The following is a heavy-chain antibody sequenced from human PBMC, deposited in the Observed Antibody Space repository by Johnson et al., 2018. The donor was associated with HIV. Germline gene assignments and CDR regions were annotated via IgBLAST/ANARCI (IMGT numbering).Heavy chain of an antibody. CDR1: GFTVSSNY. J-gene: IGHJ3*02. D-gene: IGHD4-23*01. CDR3: ASGQDGGNSVGAPDVFDI. Sequence: QVQLVESGGGLVKPGGSLRLSCAASGFTVSSNYMTWIRQAPGKGLDWVTYISSSTSTIYYADSVKGRFTISRDNAKESLYMQMNSLRAEDTAVYYCASGQDGGNSVGAPDVFDIWGQGTMVTVSS. CDR2: ISSSTSTI. V-gene: IGHV3-11*04.